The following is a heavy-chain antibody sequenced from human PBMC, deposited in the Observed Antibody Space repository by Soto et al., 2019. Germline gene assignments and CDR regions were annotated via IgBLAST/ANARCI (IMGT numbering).Heavy chain of an antibody. V-gene: IGHV2-5*02. J-gene: IGHJ4*02. CDR3: XXXXXXXXXXXXXXXXXXXXY. CDR1: GFSLSTSGVG. Sequence: QITLKESGPTLVKPTQTLTLTCTFSGFSLSTSGVGVGWIRQPPGKALEWLALIYWDDDKRYSPSLKSRITXXXXXXXXXXXXXXXXXXXXXXXXXXXXXXXXXXXXXXXXXXXXXXXYWGQGTLVTVSS. CDR2: IYWDDDK.